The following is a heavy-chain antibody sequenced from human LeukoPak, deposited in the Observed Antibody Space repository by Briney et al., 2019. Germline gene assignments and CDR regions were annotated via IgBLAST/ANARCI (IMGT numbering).Heavy chain of an antibody. J-gene: IGHJ4*02. CDR3: ARFAGYSSGRPADY. CDR2: IIPIFGTA. Sequence: GASVKVSCKASGGTFSSYAISWVRQAPGQGLEWMGGIIPIFGTANYAQKFQGRVTMTRDTSTSTVYMELSSLRSEDMAVYYCARFAGYSSGRPADYWGQGTLVTVSS. D-gene: IGHD6-19*01. CDR1: GGTFSSYA. V-gene: IGHV1-69*05.